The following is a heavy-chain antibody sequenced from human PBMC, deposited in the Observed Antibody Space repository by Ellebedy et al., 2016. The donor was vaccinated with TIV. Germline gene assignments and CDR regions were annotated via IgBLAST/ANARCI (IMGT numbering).Heavy chain of an antibody. V-gene: IGHV3-23*01. CDR3: AKHDYCSITACPFDY. Sequence: GESLKISXAASGFTFSNYAMSWVRRAPGKGLEWVSVISGSGETTYYADSVKGRFTISRDNSKNTLYMQMNRLRANDTAVYYCAKHDYCSITACPFDYWGQGTLVPVSS. D-gene: IGHD2-2*01. CDR2: ISGSGETT. J-gene: IGHJ4*02. CDR1: GFTFSNYA.